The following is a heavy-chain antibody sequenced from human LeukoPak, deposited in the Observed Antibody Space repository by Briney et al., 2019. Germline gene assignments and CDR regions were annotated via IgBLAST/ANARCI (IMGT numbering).Heavy chain of an antibody. CDR3: ASQGSSGY. V-gene: IGHV3-21*06. CDR2: ISTASGYI. Sequence: PGGSLRLSCSASGFTFSSNSMNWVRQAPGKGLEWVASISTASGYIYYADSVKGRFTISRDNAKNSLYLQMNSLGAEDTAMYYCASQGSSGYWGQGTLVTVSS. J-gene: IGHJ4*02. D-gene: IGHD3-10*01. CDR1: GFTFSSNS.